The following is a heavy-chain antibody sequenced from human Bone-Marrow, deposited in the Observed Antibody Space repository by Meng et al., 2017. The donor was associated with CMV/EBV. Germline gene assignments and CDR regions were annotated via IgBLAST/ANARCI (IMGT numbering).Heavy chain of an antibody. J-gene: IGHJ5*02. Sequence: ASVKVSCKASGYTFSEYYMHWVRQAPGQGLEWLGWINPNSGGTNYAQKFQGRVTMTRDTSISTAYMELSRLRSDDTAVYYCARSRVTLRSNPVGWFDPWGQGTLVTVSS. CDR1: GYTFSEYY. D-gene: IGHD3-3*01. CDR2: INPNSGGT. CDR3: ARSRVTLRSNPVGWFDP. V-gene: IGHV1-2*02.